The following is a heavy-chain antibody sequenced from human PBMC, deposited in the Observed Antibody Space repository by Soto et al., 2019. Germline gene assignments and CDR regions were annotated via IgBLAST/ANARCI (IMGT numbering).Heavy chain of an antibody. Sequence: PGGSLRLSCAASGFTVSSNYMSWVRQAPGKGLEWVSVIYSGGSTYYADSVKGRFTISRDNSKNTLYLQMNSLRAEDTAVYYCASNYDFWSGPSYWGQGTQVTVSS. CDR3: ASNYDFWSGPSY. D-gene: IGHD3-3*01. CDR1: GFTVSSNY. V-gene: IGHV3-66*01. CDR2: IYSGGST. J-gene: IGHJ4*02.